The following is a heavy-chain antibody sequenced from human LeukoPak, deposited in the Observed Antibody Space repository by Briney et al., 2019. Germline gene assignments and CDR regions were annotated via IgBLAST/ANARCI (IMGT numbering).Heavy chain of an antibody. Sequence: ASVKVSCKASGYTFTSYYMHWVRQAPGQGLEWMGIINPSGGSTSYAQKFQGRVTMTRDTSISTAYMELSRLRSDDTAVYYCAREGKAAADTNWFDPWDQGTLVTVSS. CDR3: AREGKAAADTNWFDP. CDR2: INPSGGST. V-gene: IGHV1-46*01. D-gene: IGHD6-13*01. CDR1: GYTFTSYY. J-gene: IGHJ5*02.